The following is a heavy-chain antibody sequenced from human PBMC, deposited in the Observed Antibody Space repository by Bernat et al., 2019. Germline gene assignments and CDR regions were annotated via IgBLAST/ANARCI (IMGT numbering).Heavy chain of an antibody. CDR2: MNPNSGNT. D-gene: IGHD2-15*01. Sequence: QVQLVQSGAKVKKPGASVKVSCKASGYTFTSYDINWVRQATGQGLEWMGWMNPNSGNTGYAQKFQGRVTMTRNTSISTAYMELSSLRSEDTAVYYCARWDCSGGSCYSGDAFDIWGQGTMVTVSS. CDR1: GYTFTSYD. V-gene: IGHV1-8*01. CDR3: ARWDCSGGSCYSGDAFDI. J-gene: IGHJ3*02.